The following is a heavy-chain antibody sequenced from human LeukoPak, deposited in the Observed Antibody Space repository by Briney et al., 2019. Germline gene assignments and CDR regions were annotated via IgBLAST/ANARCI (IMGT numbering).Heavy chain of an antibody. Sequence: GESLQISCKGSGYIFTSYWIGWGRQVPGKGLEWMEIIYPGDSDTRYSPSFQGQVTISANKSISTAYLQWSSLKASDTAMYYCARRRYCSGGSCYTAYYFDYWGQGTLVTVSS. J-gene: IGHJ4*02. CDR1: GYIFTSYW. V-gene: IGHV5-51*01. D-gene: IGHD2-15*01. CDR3: ARRRYCSGGSCYTAYYFDY. CDR2: IYPGDSDT.